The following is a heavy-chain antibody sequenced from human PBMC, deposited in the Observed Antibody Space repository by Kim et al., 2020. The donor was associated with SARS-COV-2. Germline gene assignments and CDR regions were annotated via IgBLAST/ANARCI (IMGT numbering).Heavy chain of an antibody. CDR2: ISWDGGST. CDR3: AKDIGWLQSWGFDY. Sequence: GGSLRLSCAASGFTFDDYTMHWVRQAPGKGLEWVSLISWDGGSTYYADSVKGRFTISRDNSKNSLYLQMNSLRTEDTALYYCAKDIGWLQSWGFDYWGQGTLVTVSS. V-gene: IGHV3-43*01. D-gene: IGHD5-12*01. J-gene: IGHJ4*02. CDR1: GFTFDDYT.